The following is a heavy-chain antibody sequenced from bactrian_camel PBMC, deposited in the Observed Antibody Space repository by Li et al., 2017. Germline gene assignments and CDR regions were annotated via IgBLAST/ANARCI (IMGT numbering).Heavy chain of an antibody. CDR1: GETYRSYT. CDR2: SHSGGDDT. Sequence: VQLVESGGGPVQSGGSLRLSCAASGETYRSYTMAWFRQAPGKGLEWVSTSHSGGDDTLASDSVKGRFTISRDNDKKTLYLQMNSLKPEDTATYYCVALASWYTPYNYWGQGTQVTVS. J-gene: IGHJ4*01. CDR3: VALASWYTPYNY. D-gene: IGHD6*01. V-gene: IGHV3S31*01.